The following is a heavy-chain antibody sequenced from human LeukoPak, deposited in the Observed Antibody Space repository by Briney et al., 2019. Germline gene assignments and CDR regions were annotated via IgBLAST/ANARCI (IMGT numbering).Heavy chain of an antibody. V-gene: IGHV3-23*01. D-gene: IGHD5-24*01. CDR3: ARRTRDGYNSPIDY. CDR1: GFIFSSSA. J-gene: IGHJ4*02. Sequence: PGGSLRLSFAASGFIFSSSAMTWVRQAPGRGLEYVAEIGGDGHTTYYADSVQGRFTISRDYSTKMVYLQMNSLKADDTAVYYCARRTRDGYNSPIDYWGQGALVTVSS. CDR2: IGGDGHTT.